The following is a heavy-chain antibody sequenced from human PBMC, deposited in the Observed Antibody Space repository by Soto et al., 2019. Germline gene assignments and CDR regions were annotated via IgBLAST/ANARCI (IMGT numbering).Heavy chain of an antibody. J-gene: IGHJ6*02. Sequence: GGSLRLSCAASGFTFSSYSMNWVRQAPGKGLEWVSSISSSSSYIYYADSVKGRFTISRDNAKNSLYLQMNSLRAEDTAVYYCARSGEAQLVFPYYYYGMDVWGQGTTVTVSS. CDR2: ISSSSSYI. CDR1: GFTFSSYS. CDR3: ARSGEAQLVFPYYYYGMDV. D-gene: IGHD6-13*01. V-gene: IGHV3-21*01.